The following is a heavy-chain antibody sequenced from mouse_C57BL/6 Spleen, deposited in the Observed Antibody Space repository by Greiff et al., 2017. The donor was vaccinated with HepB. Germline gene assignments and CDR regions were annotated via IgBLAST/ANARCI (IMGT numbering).Heavy chain of an antibody. V-gene: IGHV5-4*01. CDR3: AREGDFYDYDYAMDY. CDR2: ISDGGSYT. J-gene: IGHJ4*01. Sequence: DVMLVESGGGLVKPGGSLKLSCAASGFTFSSYAMSWVRQTPEKRLAWVATISDGGSYTYYPDNVKGRFTISRDNAKNNLYLQMSHLKSEDTAMYYCAREGDFYDYDYAMDYWGQGTSVTVSS. CDR1: GFTFSSYA. D-gene: IGHD2-4*01.